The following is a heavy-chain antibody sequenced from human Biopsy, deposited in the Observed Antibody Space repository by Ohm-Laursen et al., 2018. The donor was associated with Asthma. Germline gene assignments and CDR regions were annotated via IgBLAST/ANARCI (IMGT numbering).Heavy chain of an antibody. CDR1: GFNFDDYG. CDR2: ISWNSVST. Sequence: SLRLSCTASGFNFDDYGMNWVRQGPGKGLEWVAGISWNSVSTAYADSVRGRFTISRDNAKTSLYLQMNSLRDEDTAVYFCAKNSRRGSHDPFDIWGQGTMVTVSS. CDR3: AKNSRRGSHDPFDI. J-gene: IGHJ3*02. V-gene: IGHV3-9*01. D-gene: IGHD1-26*01.